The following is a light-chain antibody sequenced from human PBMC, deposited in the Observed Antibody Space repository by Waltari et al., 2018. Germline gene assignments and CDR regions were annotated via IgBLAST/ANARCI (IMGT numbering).Light chain of an antibody. Sequence: DIVMTQSPDSLAVSPGERATIDCKTTKSVLYSSNDKNYLAWYQQKPGQPPKLLIYWASTREFGVPDRFSGSGSGTDFTLTISSLQAEDVALYYCQQYYSTPRTFGQGTKLEIK. V-gene: IGKV4-1*01. CDR3: QQYYSTPRT. CDR2: WAS. CDR1: KSVLYSSNDKNY. J-gene: IGKJ2*01.